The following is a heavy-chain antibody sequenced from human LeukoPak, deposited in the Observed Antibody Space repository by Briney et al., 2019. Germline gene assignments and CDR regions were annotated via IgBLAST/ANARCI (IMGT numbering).Heavy chain of an antibody. CDR1: GFSFISYG. Sequence: PGGSLRLSCAASGFSFISYGMHWVRQAPGKGLEWVGVISYDGSNKYYADSVKGRFTISRDNSKNTLYLQMNSLRAEDTAVYYCAQDSSSWYGRGWFDPWGQGTLVTVSS. CDR3: AQDSSSWYGRGWFDP. J-gene: IGHJ5*02. V-gene: IGHV3-30*03. CDR2: ISYDGSNK. D-gene: IGHD6-13*01.